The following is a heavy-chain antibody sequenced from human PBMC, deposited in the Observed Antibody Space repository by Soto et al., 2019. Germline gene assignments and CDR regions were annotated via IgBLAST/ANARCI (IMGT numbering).Heavy chain of an antibody. CDR3: ARALAVAGWFDP. J-gene: IGHJ5*02. V-gene: IGHV4-31*03. Sequence: TLSLTCTVSGGSISSGGYYWSWIRQHPGKGLEWIGYIYYSGSTYYNPSLKSRVTISVDTSKNQFSLKLSSVTAADTAVYYCARALAVAGWFDPWGQGTLVTVSS. CDR1: GGSISSGGYY. CDR2: IYYSGST. D-gene: IGHD6-19*01.